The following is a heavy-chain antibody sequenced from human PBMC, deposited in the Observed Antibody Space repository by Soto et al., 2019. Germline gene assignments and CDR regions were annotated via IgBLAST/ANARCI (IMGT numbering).Heavy chain of an antibody. J-gene: IGHJ5*02. V-gene: IGHV4-34*01. CDR3: LGSSWYNGFDP. CDR2: INHSGST. Sequence: QVQLQQWGAGLLKPSETLSLTCAVYGGSLSGYYWSWIRHPPGKGLEWIGEINHSGSTTYTPSLKSRVTISVDTAKNQFSLKLSSVAAADTAVYYCLGSSWYNGFDPWGQGTLVTVSS. CDR1: GGSLSGYY. D-gene: IGHD6-13*01.